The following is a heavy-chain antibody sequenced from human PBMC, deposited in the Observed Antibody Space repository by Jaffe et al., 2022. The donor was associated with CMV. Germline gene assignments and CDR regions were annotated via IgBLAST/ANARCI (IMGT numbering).Heavy chain of an antibody. CDR1: GFTFSSYW. CDR3: ARFLGYCSSTSCYGFDY. J-gene: IGHJ4*02. D-gene: IGHD2-2*01. CDR2: IKQDGSEK. Sequence: EVQLVESGGGLVQPGGSLRLSCAASGFTFSSYWMSWVRQAPGKGLEWVANIKQDGSEKYYVDSVKGRFTISRDNAKNSLYLQMNSLRAEDTAVYYCARFLGYCSSTSCYGFDYWGQGTLVTVSS. V-gene: IGHV3-7*03.